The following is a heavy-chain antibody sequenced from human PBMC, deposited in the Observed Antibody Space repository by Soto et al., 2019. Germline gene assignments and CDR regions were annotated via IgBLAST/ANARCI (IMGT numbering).Heavy chain of an antibody. V-gene: IGHV1-3*01. CDR1: GYTFTSYA. D-gene: IGHD6-13*01. Sequence: GASVKVSCKASGYTFTSYAMHWVRQAPGQRLEWMGWINAGNGNTKYSQKFQGRVTITRDTSASTAYMELSSLRSEDTAVYYCARLIDFSIAAAGRPTDYWGQGTLVTVSS. CDR3: ARLIDFSIAAAGRPTDY. CDR2: INAGNGNT. J-gene: IGHJ4*02.